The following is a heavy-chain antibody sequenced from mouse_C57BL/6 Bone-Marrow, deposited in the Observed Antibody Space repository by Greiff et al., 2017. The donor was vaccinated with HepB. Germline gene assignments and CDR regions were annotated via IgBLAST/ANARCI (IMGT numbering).Heavy chain of an antibody. CDR1: GFTFSDYY. Sequence: VESGGGLVQPGGSLKLSCAASGFTFSDYYMYWVRQTPEKRLEWVAYISNGGGSTYYPDTVKGRFTISRDNAKNTLYLQMSRLKSEDTAMYYCARHTFYYGSSYAMDYWGQGTSVTVSS. J-gene: IGHJ4*01. CDR3: ARHTFYYGSSYAMDY. D-gene: IGHD1-1*01. CDR2: ISNGGGST. V-gene: IGHV5-12*01.